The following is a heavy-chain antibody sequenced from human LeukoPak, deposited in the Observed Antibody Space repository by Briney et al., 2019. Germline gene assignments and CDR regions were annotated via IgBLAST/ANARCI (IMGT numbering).Heavy chain of an antibody. CDR1: GVTVSSQY. CDR2: IYGVDGT. Sequence: GRSLRLSCAASGVTVSSQYINWVRRAPGKGLEWVSVIYGVDGTSYADSVKGRFTISRDNSKNTVYLQMNTLSADDTAVYYCASNLLYWGQGTLVTVSS. J-gene: IGHJ4*02. CDR3: ASNLLY. V-gene: IGHV3-53*01.